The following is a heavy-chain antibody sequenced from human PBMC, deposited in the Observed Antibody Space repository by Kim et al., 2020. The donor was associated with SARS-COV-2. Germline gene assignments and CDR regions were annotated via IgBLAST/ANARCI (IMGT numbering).Heavy chain of an antibody. J-gene: IGHJ4*02. CDR2: ISSSSSTI. CDR3: ARARYCSGGSCLFDY. Sequence: GGSLRLSCAASGFTFSSYSMNWVRQAPGKGLEWVSYISSSSSTIYYADSVKGRFTISRDNTKNSLYLQMNSLRDEDTAVYYCARARYCSGGSCLFDYWGQRTLVTVSS. CDR1: GFTFSSYS. V-gene: IGHV3-48*02. D-gene: IGHD2-15*01.